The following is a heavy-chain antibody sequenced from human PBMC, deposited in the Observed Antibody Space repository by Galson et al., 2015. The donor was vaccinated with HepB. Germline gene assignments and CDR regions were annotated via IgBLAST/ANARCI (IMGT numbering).Heavy chain of an antibody. CDR1: GFTFSAFA. D-gene: IGHD5-18*01. Sequence: SLRLSCAASGFTFSAFAMHWVRQAPVKGLEFVSGIGGNGASSYYADSVKGRSTISRDNSKNTLYLELHSLTPDDTAVYYCVKDRERGIQLWLHRGFADYWGQGTPVTVSS. CDR3: VKDRERGIQLWLHRGFADY. CDR2: IGGNGASS. J-gene: IGHJ4*02. V-gene: IGHV3-64D*06.